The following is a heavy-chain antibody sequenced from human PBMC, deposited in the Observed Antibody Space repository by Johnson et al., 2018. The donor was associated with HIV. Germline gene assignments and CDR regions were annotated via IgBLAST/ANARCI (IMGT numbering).Heavy chain of an antibody. D-gene: IGHD6-19*01. V-gene: IGHV3-7*01. CDR3: AKNKYSSGWYDAFDI. CDR2: IKQDGSEK. J-gene: IGHJ3*02. CDR1: GFTFSTFY. Sequence: EQLVESGGGLVQPGGSLRLSCAASGFTFSTFYMSWVRQAPGKGLEWVANIKQDGSEKYYVDSVKGRFTISRDNAKNSLYLQLTSLRAEDTAVYYCAKNKYSSGWYDAFDIWGQGTVVTVSS.